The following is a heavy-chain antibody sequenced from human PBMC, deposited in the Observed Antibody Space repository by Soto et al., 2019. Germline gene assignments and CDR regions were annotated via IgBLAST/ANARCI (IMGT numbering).Heavy chain of an antibody. CDR2: FDPEDGET. CDR1: GYTLTELS. CDR3: ATDLRNYYDSSGYPGPFDP. D-gene: IGHD3-22*01. V-gene: IGHV1-24*01. Sequence: ASVKVSCKVSGYTLTELSMHWVRQAPGKGLEWMGGFDPEDGETIYAQKFQGRVTMTEDTSTDTAYMELSSLRSEDTAVYYCATDLRNYYDSSGYPGPFDPWGQGTLVTVS. J-gene: IGHJ5*02.